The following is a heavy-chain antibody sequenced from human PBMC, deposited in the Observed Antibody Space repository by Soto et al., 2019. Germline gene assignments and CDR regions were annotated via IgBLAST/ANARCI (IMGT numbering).Heavy chain of an antibody. CDR2: VTSSGSSI. CDR3: AGDRGFYYSSVTLATGDYNYGMDV. J-gene: IGHJ6*02. D-gene: IGHD3-10*01. CDR1: GFTFSSHT. V-gene: IGHV3-21*01. Sequence: EVQLVESGGGLVKPGGSLRLSCAASGFTFSSHTMNWVRQAPGKGLEWVSSVTSSGSSIYYADSLKGRFTISRDNAKNSLYLQINSLRAEDTAVYYCAGDRGFYYSSVTLATGDYNYGMDVWGQGTTVIVSS.